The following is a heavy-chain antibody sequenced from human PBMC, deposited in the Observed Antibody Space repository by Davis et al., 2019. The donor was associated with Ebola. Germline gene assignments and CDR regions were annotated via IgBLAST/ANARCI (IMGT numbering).Heavy chain of an antibody. V-gene: IGHV4-61*01. J-gene: IGHJ6*02. D-gene: IGHD2-2*02. CDR2: IYYSGST. CDR3: ARGEWVVPAAIGVGNYYGMDV. Sequence: GSLRLSCTVPGCSVSRGSYYWSWIRQPPEKGLEWVGYIYYSGSTNCNPSLKSRVTISVDTSKNQFSLKLSSVTAADTAVYYCARGEWVVPAAIGVGNYYGMDVWGQGTTVTVSS. CDR1: GCSVSRGSYY.